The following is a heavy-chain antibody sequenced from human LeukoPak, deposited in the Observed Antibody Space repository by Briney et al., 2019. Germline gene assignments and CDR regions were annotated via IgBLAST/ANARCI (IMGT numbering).Heavy chain of an antibody. CDR1: GYTFTGHA. V-gene: IGHV1-2*02. Sequence: ASVTVSCKASGYTFTGHAIHWVRQAPGHGLEGMGWINPEKRDTGYAHKFHGRVTMTSDTSISTAYMELSSLRSDDTAVYYCAKKVRGPSHPLDFWGQGTLVTVSS. CDR3: AKKVRGPSHPLDF. J-gene: IGHJ4*02. D-gene: IGHD5-12*01. CDR2: INPEKRDT.